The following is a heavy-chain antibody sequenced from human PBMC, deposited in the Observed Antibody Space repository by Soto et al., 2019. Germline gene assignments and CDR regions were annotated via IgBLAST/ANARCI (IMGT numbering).Heavy chain of an antibody. J-gene: IGHJ4*02. CDR3: ARDSPYDFWSGYYKG. D-gene: IGHD3-3*01. Sequence: GGSLRLSCAASGFTFSSYSMNWVRQAPGKGLEWVSYISSSSSTIYYADSVKGRFTISRDNAKNSLYLQMNSLRAEDTAVYYCARDSPYDFWSGYYKGRGQGTLVTVSS. CDR1: GFTFSSYS. CDR2: ISSSSSTI. V-gene: IGHV3-48*01.